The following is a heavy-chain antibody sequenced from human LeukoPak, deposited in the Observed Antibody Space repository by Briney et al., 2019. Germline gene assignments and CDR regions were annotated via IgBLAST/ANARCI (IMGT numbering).Heavy chain of an antibody. CDR3: ARHHNYQLLYRGYSGFHGWFDP. D-gene: IGHD2-2*02. CDR1: GGSISSSSYY. CDR2: IYYSGST. Sequence: SETLSLTCTVSGGSISSSSYYWGWIRQPPGKGLEWIGSIYYSGSTYYNPSLKSRVTISVDTSKNQFSLKLSSVTAADTAVYYCARHHNYQLLYRGYSGFHGWFDPWGQGTLVIVSS. J-gene: IGHJ5*02. V-gene: IGHV4-39*01.